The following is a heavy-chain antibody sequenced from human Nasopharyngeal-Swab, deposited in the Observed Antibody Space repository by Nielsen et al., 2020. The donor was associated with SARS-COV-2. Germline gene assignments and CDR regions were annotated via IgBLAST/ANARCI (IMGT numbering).Heavy chain of an antibody. CDR1: GFTFDDHD. D-gene: IGHD3-16*01. CDR3: AKGNLGQFFDY. J-gene: IGHJ4*02. CDR2: ITYNSLHI. Sequence: GGSLRLSCTASGFTFDDHDMHWVRQAPGKGPEWVSGITYNSLHIGYAESLKGRFTISRENAKNSLHLQMNSVRAEDTAIYYCAKGNLGQFFDYWGQGILVTVSS. V-gene: IGHV3-9*01.